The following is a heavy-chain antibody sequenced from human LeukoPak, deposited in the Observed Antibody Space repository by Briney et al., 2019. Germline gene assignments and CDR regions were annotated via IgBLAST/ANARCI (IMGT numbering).Heavy chain of an antibody. J-gene: IGHJ4*02. D-gene: IGHD3-10*01. CDR2: IHYSGST. V-gene: IGHV4-28*01. Sequence: SDTLSLTCAVSGYSISNSDWWGWIRQPPGKGLECIGYIHYSGSTYYNPSLKSRVTMSVDTSKNQFSLKLSSVTAADTAVYYCARSIRPHSNRGGDYYGSGRLRLSRYYFDYWGQGTLVTVSS. CDR1: GYSISNSDW. CDR3: ARSIRPHSNRGGDYYGSGRLRLSRYYFDY.